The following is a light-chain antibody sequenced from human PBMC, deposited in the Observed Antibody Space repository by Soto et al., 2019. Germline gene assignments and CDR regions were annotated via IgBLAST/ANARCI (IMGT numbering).Light chain of an antibody. CDR3: QQYVHWPPGT. V-gene: IGKV3-15*01. CDR1: QSVSSS. Sequence: EIVVTQSPATLSVSPGERVTLSCRASQSVSSSLAWYQQRPGQAPRLLIYDTSTRAPGIAARLSGSGSGTEFTPPISSRQSEDVAVYYCQQYVHWPPGTFGQGTTVEIK. CDR2: DTS. J-gene: IGKJ1*01.